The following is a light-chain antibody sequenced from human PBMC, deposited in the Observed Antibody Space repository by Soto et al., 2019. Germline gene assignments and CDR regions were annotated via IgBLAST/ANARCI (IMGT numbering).Light chain of an antibody. V-gene: IGKV3-11*01. Sequence: EIVLTQSPATLSLSPGERATLSCRASQSVSSYLAWYQQKPGQAPRLLIYDASNRATGIPARFSGSGSGTDFTLTISSLEPEDIATYYCQQYERWPPLTFGGGTKVDNK. CDR2: DAS. J-gene: IGKJ4*01. CDR3: QQYERWPPLT. CDR1: QSVSSY.